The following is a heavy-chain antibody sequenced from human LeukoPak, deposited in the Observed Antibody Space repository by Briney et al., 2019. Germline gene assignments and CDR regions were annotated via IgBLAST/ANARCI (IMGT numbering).Heavy chain of an antibody. Sequence: GGSLRLSCAASGFTFSSYWMHWVRQAPGKGLVWVSRINSDGSSTSYADSVKGRFTISRDNAKHTLYLQMNSLRAEDTAVYYCARGTRRGYSGYGDADAFDIWGQGTMVTVSS. D-gene: IGHD5-12*01. V-gene: IGHV3-74*01. CDR2: INSDGSST. J-gene: IGHJ3*02. CDR3: ARGTRRGYSGYGDADAFDI. CDR1: GFTFSSYW.